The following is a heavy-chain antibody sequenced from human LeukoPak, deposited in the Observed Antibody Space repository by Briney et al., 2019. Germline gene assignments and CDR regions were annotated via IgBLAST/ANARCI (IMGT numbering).Heavy chain of an antibody. CDR1: GFIFSSYA. CDR2: SDGRGGST. Sequence: GGSLRLSCAASGFIFSSYAMSWVRQAPGKGLEWVSASDGRGGSTYCADSVKGRFTISRDNSKNMVYLQMNSLRAEDTAVYYCAKDIGSGSRGSYYFDYWGQGTLVTVSS. V-gene: IGHV3-23*01. J-gene: IGHJ4*02. CDR3: AKDIGSGSRGSYYFDY. D-gene: IGHD3-10*01.